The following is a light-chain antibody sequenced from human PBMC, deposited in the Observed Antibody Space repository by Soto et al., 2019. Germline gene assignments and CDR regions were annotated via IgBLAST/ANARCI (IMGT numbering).Light chain of an antibody. J-gene: IGKJ4*01. CDR3: QQYNTYPLT. Sequence: DIQMTQSPSTLSASVGDRVTITCRASQSISDWLAWFQQKPGKAPKVLIYDASTLESGVPSRFSGSGSGTDFTLTISSLQPDDFATYYCQQYNTYPLTFGGGTKVDI. CDR2: DAS. CDR1: QSISDW. V-gene: IGKV1-5*01.